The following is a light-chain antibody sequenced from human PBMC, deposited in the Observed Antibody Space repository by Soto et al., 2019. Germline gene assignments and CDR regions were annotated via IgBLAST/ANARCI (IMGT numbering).Light chain of an antibody. CDR1: RDISNA. J-gene: IGKJ1*01. Sequence: DIQMTQSPSSVSASVGDRLTITCRASRDISNALAWYQQTPGKVPKLLLRGASSLHRGVPPRFSGGGAGTEFTLTISSLQPEDFATYYCQQTSAFPRTFGQGTKVDIK. CDR3: QQTSAFPRT. V-gene: IGKV1-12*01. CDR2: GAS.